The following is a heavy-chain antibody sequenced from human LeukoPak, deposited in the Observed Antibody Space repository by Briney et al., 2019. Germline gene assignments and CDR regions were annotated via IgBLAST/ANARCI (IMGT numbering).Heavy chain of an antibody. Sequence: SETLSLTCTVSGDSISRSSDYWGWPRQPPGKGPEWIGSVYYIGSTFYNPSLKSRLTISIDTSKNQFSLKLRSVTAADTAVYYCAREDAEQMDNSFDIWGQGTMVTVSS. CDR2: VYYIGST. CDR3: AREDAEQMDNSFDI. CDR1: GDSISRSSDY. V-gene: IGHV4-39*07. D-gene: IGHD5-24*01. J-gene: IGHJ3*02.